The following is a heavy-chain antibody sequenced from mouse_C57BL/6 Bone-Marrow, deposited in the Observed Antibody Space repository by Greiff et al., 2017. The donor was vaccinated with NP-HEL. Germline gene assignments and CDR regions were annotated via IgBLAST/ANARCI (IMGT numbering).Heavy chain of an antibody. J-gene: IGHJ2*01. Sequence: VQLQQSGAELVKPGASVKVSCKASGYTFTSYWMHWVKQRPGQGLEWIGRIHPSDSDTNYNQKFKGKATLTVDKSSSTADMQLSSLTSEDSAVYYCASFITTVRDFDDWGQGTTLTVSS. V-gene: IGHV1-74*01. CDR2: IHPSDSDT. CDR3: ASFITTVRDFDD. D-gene: IGHD1-1*01. CDR1: GYTFTSYW.